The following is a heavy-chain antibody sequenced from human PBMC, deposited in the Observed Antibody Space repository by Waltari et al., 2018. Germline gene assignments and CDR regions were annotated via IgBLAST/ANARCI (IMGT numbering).Heavy chain of an antibody. D-gene: IGHD4-17*01. Sequence: EVQLLESGGGLVQPGGSLRLSCAASGFTFSSYAMSWVRQAPGKGLEWVSAISGSGGSTYYADSVKGRFTISRDKSKNTLYLQMNSLRAEDTAVYYCAKVSEWESSGDYDAFDYWGQGTLVTVSS. V-gene: IGHV3-23*01. CDR2: ISGSGGST. CDR3: AKVSEWESSGDYDAFDY. CDR1: GFTFSSYA. J-gene: IGHJ4*02.